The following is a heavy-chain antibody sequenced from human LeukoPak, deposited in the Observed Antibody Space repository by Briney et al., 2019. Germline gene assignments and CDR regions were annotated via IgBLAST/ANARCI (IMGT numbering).Heavy chain of an antibody. CDR3: ARGGQWLVPFYFDY. CDR2: IYYSGST. CDR1: GGSISSYY. V-gene: IGHV4-59*01. Sequence: PSETLSLTCTVSGGSISSYYWSWIRQPPGKGLEWIGYIYYSGSTNYNPSLKSRVTISVDTSKNQFSLKLGSVTAADTAVYYCARGGQWLVPFYFDYWGQGTLVTVSS. J-gene: IGHJ4*02. D-gene: IGHD6-19*01.